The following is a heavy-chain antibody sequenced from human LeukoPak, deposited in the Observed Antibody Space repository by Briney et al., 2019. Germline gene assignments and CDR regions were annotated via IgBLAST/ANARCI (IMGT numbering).Heavy chain of an antibody. V-gene: IGHV4-4*09. CDR1: GGSISSFY. Sequence: SETLSLTCTVSGGSISSFYWSWIRQPPGEGLEWVGYIYTSGSPNYNPSLNNRVTISVDTSKNQHSLKLSSVTAADTAVYYCARIITNYYDTSGHFDYWGQGTLVTVSS. CDR2: IYTSGSP. J-gene: IGHJ4*02. CDR3: ARIITNYYDTSGHFDY. D-gene: IGHD3-22*01.